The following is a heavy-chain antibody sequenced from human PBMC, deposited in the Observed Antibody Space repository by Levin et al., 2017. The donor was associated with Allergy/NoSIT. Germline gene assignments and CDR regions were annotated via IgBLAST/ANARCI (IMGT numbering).Heavy chain of an antibody. CDR3: ASEGVGYCSSTSCPSNHY. J-gene: IGHJ4*02. Sequence: SETLSLTCAVYGGSFSGYYWSWIRQPPGKGLEWIGEINHSGSTNYNPSLKSRVTISVDTSKNQFSLKLSSVTAADTAVYYCASEGVGYCSSTSCPSNHYWGQGTLVTVSS. V-gene: IGHV4-34*01. CDR2: INHSGST. CDR1: GGSFSGYY. D-gene: IGHD2-2*01.